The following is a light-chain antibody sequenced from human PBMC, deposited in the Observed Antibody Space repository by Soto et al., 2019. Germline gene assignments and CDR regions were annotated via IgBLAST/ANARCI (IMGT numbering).Light chain of an antibody. CDR3: KQYNNWPPWT. V-gene: IGKV3-15*01. CDR2: GAS. Sequence: EIVMTQSPATLSVSPGERATLSCRASQSVSSNLAWYQQKPGQAPRLLIYGASTRATGIPARFSGSGSGTEFTLTISSLLSEDFAVYYCKQYNNWPPWTFGQGTKVEIK. CDR1: QSVSSN. J-gene: IGKJ1*01.